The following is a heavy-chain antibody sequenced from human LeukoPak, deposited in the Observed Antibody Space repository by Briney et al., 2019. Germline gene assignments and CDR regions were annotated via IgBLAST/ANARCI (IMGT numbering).Heavy chain of an antibody. Sequence: GGSLRLSCAASGFTFSGSAMHWVRQASGKGLEWVGRIRSKANSYATAYAASVKGRFTISRDDSRNTAYLQMNSLKTEDTAVYYCTRPGTCYDILTGYYLDRDYYYMDVWGKGTTVTVSS. D-gene: IGHD3-9*01. CDR3: TRPGTCYDILTGYYLDRDYYYMDV. V-gene: IGHV3-73*01. CDR1: GFTFSGSA. CDR2: IRSKANSYAT. J-gene: IGHJ6*03.